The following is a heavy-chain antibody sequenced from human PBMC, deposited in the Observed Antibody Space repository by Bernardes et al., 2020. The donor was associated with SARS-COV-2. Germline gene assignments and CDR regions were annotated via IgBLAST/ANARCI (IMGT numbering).Heavy chain of an antibody. CDR1: GGSISSYY. CDR3: ARDRGTTSYYYYGMDV. Sequence: SESLSLTCTVSGGSISSYYWSWIRQPPGKGLEWIGYSHYSGSTNYNPSLKSRVTISVDTSKNQFALKLTSVTAADTAVYYCARDRGTTSYYYYGMDVWGQGTTVTVSS. CDR2: SHYSGST. J-gene: IGHJ6*02. V-gene: IGHV4-59*01. D-gene: IGHD3-10*01.